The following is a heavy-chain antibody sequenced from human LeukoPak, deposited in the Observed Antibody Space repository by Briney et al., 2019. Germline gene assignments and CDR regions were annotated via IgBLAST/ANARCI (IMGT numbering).Heavy chain of an antibody. CDR1: GYTFSIYY. D-gene: IGHD6-6*01. Sequence: ASVKVSCKASGYTFSIYYMDWVRQAPGQGLEWMGIINPTGNSTTYAQKFQGRLTMTRDTSTSTVYMELSSLRSEDTAVYYCARISSYKSPADYWGQRTLVTVSS. J-gene: IGHJ4*02. V-gene: IGHV1-46*01. CDR3: ARISSYKSPADY. CDR2: INPTGNST.